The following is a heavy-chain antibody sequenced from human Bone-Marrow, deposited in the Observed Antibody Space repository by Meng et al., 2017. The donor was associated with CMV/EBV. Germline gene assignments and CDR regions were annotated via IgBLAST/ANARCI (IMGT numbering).Heavy chain of an antibody. Sequence: SVKVSCKASGGTFSNYAISWVRQAPGEGLEWMAGIIPMFGIPNYAQRFQGRVTITTDESTSTVFMELSGLRSEDTAVYYCARDQSSVVAVVTANNAFASWGRGTRVT. J-gene: IGHJ3*02. V-gene: IGHV1-69*05. D-gene: IGHD2-15*01. CDR2: IIPMFGIP. CDR1: GGTFSNYA. CDR3: ARDQSSVVAVVTANNAFAS.